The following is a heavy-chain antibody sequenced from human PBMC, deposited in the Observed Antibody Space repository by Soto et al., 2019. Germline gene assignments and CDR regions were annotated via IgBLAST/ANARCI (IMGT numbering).Heavy chain of an antibody. CDR3: PPLYSSCSVFDY. Sequence: SGPTLVNPTQTLTLTCTFSGFSLSTSGVGVGWIRQPPGKALEWLALIYWDDDKRYSPSLKSRLTITKDTSKNQVVLTMTNMDPVDTATSYCPPLYSSCSVFDYWGQGTLVTVSS. J-gene: IGHJ4*02. D-gene: IGHD6-13*01. V-gene: IGHV2-5*02. CDR1: GFSLSTSGVG. CDR2: IYWDDDK.